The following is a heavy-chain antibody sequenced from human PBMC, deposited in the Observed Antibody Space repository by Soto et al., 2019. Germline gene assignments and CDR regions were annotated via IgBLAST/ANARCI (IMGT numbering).Heavy chain of an antibody. D-gene: IGHD1-26*01. J-gene: IGHJ6*02. V-gene: IGHV1-18*01. CDR1: GYRFISYG. CDR3: AREGSGGCGMDV. Sequence: QVQLVQSGSEVKKPGASVKVSCKASGYRFISYGLSWVRQAPGQGLEWMGWISPDNGNRNYAQKLQGRVTITTETPTSAGYMERRSRRSDDTATYWGAREGSGGCGMDVWRQGTTVTVSS. CDR2: ISPDNGNR.